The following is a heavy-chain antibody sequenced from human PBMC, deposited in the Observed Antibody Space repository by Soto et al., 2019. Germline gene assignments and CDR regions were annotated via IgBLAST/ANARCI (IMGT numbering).Heavy chain of an antibody. CDR1: GYTFTGYY. J-gene: IGHJ5*01. V-gene: IGHV1-2*02. CDR2: INPNSGGT. D-gene: IGHD3-16*02. CDR3: ARVVPGAVPWFDS. Sequence: ASVKVSCKASGYTFTGYYMLWVRQAPGQGLEWMGWINPNSGGTNYAQKFQGRVTLATDTSTSTAYLDLTNLISDDTAMYYCARVVPGAVPWFDSWGQGTPVTVSS.